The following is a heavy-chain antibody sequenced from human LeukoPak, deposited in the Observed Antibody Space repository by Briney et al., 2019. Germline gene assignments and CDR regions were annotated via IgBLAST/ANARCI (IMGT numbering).Heavy chain of an antibody. V-gene: IGHV4-61*01. D-gene: IGHD2-15*01. CDR1: GGSVSSGSYY. J-gene: IGHJ6*04. CDR2: IYCSGST. Sequence: SETLSLTCTVSGGSVSSGSYYWSWIRQPPGKGLEWIGYIYCSGSTNYNPSLKSRVTISVDTSKNQFSLKLSSVTAADTAVYYCARDLVVVVAATMDYGMDVWGKGTTVTVSS. CDR3: ARDLVVVVAATMDYGMDV.